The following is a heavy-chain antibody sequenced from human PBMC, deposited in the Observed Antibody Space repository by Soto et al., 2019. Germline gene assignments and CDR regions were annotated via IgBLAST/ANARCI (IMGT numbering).Heavy chain of an antibody. Sequence: EVQLLESGGGLVQPGGSLRLSCAASGFTFSSYAMSWVRQAPGKGLEWVSAISGSGGSTYYADSVKGRFTISRDNSKNTLYLQMNSLRAEDTAVYYCSKDIGSITMVRADYWGQGTLVTVSS. CDR2: ISGSGGST. CDR1: GFTFSSYA. J-gene: IGHJ4*02. CDR3: SKDIGSITMVRADY. D-gene: IGHD3-10*01. V-gene: IGHV3-23*01.